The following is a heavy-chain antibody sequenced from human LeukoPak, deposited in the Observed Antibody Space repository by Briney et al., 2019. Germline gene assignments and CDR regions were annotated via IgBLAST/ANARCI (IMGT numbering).Heavy chain of an antibody. CDR1: GFTFSNFA. D-gene: IGHD6-19*01. V-gene: IGHV3-23*01. Sequence: PGGSLRLSCAASGFTFSNFAMSWVRQAPGKGLEWVSTISGSGGSTFYADSVKGRFPISRDNSNNTLSLQMNSLRAEDTAIYFCAKAGSSGWSSSGGDYWGQGSLVTVSS. CDR3: AKAGSSGWSSSGGDY. CDR2: ISGSGGST. J-gene: IGHJ4*02.